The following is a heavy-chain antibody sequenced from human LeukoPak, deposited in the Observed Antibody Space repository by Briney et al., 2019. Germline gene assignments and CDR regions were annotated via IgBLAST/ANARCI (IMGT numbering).Heavy chain of an antibody. CDR2: IWYGGSNK. V-gene: IGHV3-30*02. D-gene: IGHD6-13*01. J-gene: IGHJ4*02. CDR1: GFTFSSYG. CDR3: AKDKGAAAGTHFDY. Sequence: GGSLRLSCAASGFTFSSYGMHWVRQAPGKGLEWVAVIWYGGSNKYYADSVKGRFTISRDNSKNTLYLQMNSLRAEDTAVYYCAKDKGAAAGTHFDYWGQGTLVTVSS.